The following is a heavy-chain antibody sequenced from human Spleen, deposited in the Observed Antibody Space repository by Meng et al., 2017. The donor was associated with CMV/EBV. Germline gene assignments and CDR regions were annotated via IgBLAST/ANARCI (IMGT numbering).Heavy chain of an antibody. D-gene: IGHD1-26*01. V-gene: IGHV3-11*04. J-gene: IGHJ4*02. CDR3: AKGVGVGATTRIDY. CDR1: GFIFSDYY. CDR2: ISTSGSTV. Sequence: ASGFIFSDYYMAWIRQAPGKGPEWISYISTSGSTVYYADSVKGRFTISRDDAKNTVYLQMNSLRSEDTAVYYCAKGVGVGATTRIDYWGQGTLVTVSS.